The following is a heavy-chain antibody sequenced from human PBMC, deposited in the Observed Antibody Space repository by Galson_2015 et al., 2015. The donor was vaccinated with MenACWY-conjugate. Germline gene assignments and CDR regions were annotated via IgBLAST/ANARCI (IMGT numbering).Heavy chain of an antibody. CDR2: IRNKLYSYTT. J-gene: IGHJ4*02. CDR3: ARGGRRDNSGYTYAFAY. D-gene: IGHD5-18*01. CDR1: GFTFSDYY. V-gene: IGHV3-72*01. Sequence: SLRLSCAASGFTFSDYYMDWVRQAPGKGPEWVGRIRNKLYSYTTEYAASLKGRLTISRDDPKNSSHLQLNALKTEDTAVYFCARGGRRDNSGYTYAFAYWGQETLVTVSS.